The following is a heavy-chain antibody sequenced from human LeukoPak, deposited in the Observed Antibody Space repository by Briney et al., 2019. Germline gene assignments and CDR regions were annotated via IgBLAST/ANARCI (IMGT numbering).Heavy chain of an antibody. Sequence: SGTLSLTCAVSGGSISSSSWWSSVRQPPGKGLEWIGEIYHSGSTNYNPSLKSRVTISVDKSKNQFSLKLSSVTAADTAVYYCARGNDYGDYGLDYWGQGTLLTVSS. V-gene: IGHV4-4*02. J-gene: IGHJ4*02. D-gene: IGHD4-17*01. CDR2: IYHSGST. CDR1: GGSISSSSW. CDR3: ARGNDYGDYGLDY.